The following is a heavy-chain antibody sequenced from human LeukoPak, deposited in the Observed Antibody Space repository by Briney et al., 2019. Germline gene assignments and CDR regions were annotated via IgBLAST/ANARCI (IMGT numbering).Heavy chain of an antibody. CDR1: GFTFSSYA. CDR3: ARDSGYDEGFDY. CDR2: ISGSGGST. V-gene: IGHV3-23*01. J-gene: IGHJ4*02. Sequence: TGGSLRLSCAASGFTFSSYAMSWVRQAPGKGLEWVSAISGSGGSTYYADSVKGRFTISRDNSKNTLYLQMNSLRAEDTAVYYCARDSGYDEGFDYWGQGTLVTVSS. D-gene: IGHD5-12*01.